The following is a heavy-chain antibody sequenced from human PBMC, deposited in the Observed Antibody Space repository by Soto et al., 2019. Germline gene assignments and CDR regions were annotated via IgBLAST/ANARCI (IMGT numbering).Heavy chain of an antibody. CDR1: EFSLSTYS. CDR2: ISTRSDV. Sequence: PGGSLRISCTASEFSLSTYSMNWVRRAPGKGLEWVSSISTRSDVYYADSVKGRFTIARDNAKNSLSLQMNSLRAEDTAVYSCAKGYYNGSGIPFPFDYWGQGTLVTVSS. J-gene: IGHJ4*02. D-gene: IGHD3-10*01. V-gene: IGHV3-21*04. CDR3: AKGYYNGSGIPFPFDY.